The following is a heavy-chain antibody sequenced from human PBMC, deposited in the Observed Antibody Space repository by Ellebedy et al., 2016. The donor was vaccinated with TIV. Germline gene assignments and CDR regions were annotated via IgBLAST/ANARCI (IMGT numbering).Heavy chain of an antibody. CDR1: GFTVNGNY. CDR3: VRAYTEILVNTPTGAYDI. CDR2: IYSDDKT. D-gene: IGHD1-26*01. V-gene: IGHV3-53*01. J-gene: IGHJ3*02. Sequence: GGSLRLSCAASGFTVNGNYMSWVRRAPGKGLEWVSLIYSDDKTFHADSVKGRFTISRDNSKNTLYLQMNNLRVEDTAVYYCVRAYTEILVNTPTGAYDIWGQGTRVTVSS.